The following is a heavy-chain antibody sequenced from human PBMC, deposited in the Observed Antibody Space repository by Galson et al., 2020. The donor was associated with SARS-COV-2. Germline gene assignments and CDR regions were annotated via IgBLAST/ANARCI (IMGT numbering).Heavy chain of an antibody. J-gene: IGHJ3*02. Sequence: GGSLRLSCAASGFTFSDCAMHWVRQASGKGLEWVGRIRRKADSYATTYAASLKGRFTISRDDSKNTAYLQMNSLKTEDTAVYYCARINPSPRSYYDAFDIWGQGAMVTVSS. V-gene: IGHV3-73*01. D-gene: IGHD3-10*01. CDR1: GFTFSDCA. CDR2: IRRKADSYAT. CDR3: ARINPSPRSYYDAFDI.